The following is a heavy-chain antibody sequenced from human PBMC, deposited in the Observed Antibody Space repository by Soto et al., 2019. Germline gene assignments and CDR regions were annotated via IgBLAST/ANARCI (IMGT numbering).Heavy chain of an antibody. CDR1: GGSISSYY. CDR3: ARGEDAFDI. V-gene: IGHV4-59*01. Sequence: SETLSLTCTVSGGSISSYYWTWIRQPSGKGLKWIGRIYYSGSTNYNPSLKSRVTISVDTSKNQFSLKLSSVTVADTAVYYCARGEDAFDIWGQGTMVTVSS. CDR2: IYYSGST. D-gene: IGHD1-26*01. J-gene: IGHJ3*02.